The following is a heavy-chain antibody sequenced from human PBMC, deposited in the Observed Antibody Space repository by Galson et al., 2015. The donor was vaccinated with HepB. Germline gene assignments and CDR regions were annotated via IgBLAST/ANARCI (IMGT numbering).Heavy chain of an antibody. CDR1: GYSLISHY. Sequence: SVKVSCKASGYSLISHYVHWVRQAPGQGLEWLGIIHPGSGNTNYGQNYRGRVTMTRDTSTNTVYMELSSLRFEDTAVYYCARGSATTTKAKYYFDYWGQGTLVTVSS. D-gene: IGHD1-1*01. CDR2: IHPGSGNT. CDR3: ARGSATTTKAKYYFDY. V-gene: IGHV1-46*03. J-gene: IGHJ4*01.